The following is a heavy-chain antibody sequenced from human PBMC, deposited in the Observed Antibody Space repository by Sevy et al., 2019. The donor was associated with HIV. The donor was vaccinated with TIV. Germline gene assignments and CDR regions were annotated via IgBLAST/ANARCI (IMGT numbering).Heavy chain of an antibody. CDR3: AKAIVVIPEPYYYYGMDV. CDR1: GFTFSSYG. D-gene: IGHD3-22*01. CDR2: ISYDGSNK. Sequence: GGSLRLSCAASGFTFSSYGMHWVRQAPGKGLEWVAIISYDGSNKYYADSVKGRFTISRDNSKNTRYLQMNSLRAEDTAVYYCAKAIVVIPEPYYYYGMDVWGQGTTATVSS. J-gene: IGHJ6*02. V-gene: IGHV3-30*18.